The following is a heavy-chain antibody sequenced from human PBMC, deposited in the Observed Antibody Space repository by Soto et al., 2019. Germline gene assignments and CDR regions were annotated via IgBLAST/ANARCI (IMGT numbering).Heavy chain of an antibody. CDR3: AKDSGEGYYDSSGAWGFIDY. Sequence: GGSLRLSCAASGFTFSSYGMHWVRQAPGKGLEWVAVISYDGSNKYYADSVKGRFTISRGNSKNTLYLQMNSLRAEDTAVYYCAKDSGEGYYDSSGAWGFIDYWGQGTLVTVSS. D-gene: IGHD3-22*01. CDR2: ISYDGSNK. J-gene: IGHJ4*02. V-gene: IGHV3-30*18. CDR1: GFTFSSYG.